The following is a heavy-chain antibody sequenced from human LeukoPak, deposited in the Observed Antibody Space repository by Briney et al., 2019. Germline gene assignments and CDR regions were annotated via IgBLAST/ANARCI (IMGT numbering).Heavy chain of an antibody. Sequence: ASVKVSCKASGGTFSSYAISWVRQAPGQGLEWMGGIIPIFGTANYAQKFQGRVTITADESTSTAYMELSSLRSEDTAVYYCARPNVSGSYLKSYYNYRDAWGKGTTVTVSS. J-gene: IGHJ6*03. D-gene: IGHD3-10*01. CDR3: ARPNVSGSYLKSYYNYRDA. CDR1: GGTFSSYA. CDR2: IIPIFGTA. V-gene: IGHV1-69*13.